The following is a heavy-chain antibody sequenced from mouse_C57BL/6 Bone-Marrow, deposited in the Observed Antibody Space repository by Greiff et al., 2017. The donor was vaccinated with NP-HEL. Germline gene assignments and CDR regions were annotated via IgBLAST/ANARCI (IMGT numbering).Heavy chain of an antibody. D-gene: IGHD3-3*01. CDR1: GFTFSSYA. J-gene: IGHJ1*03. Sequence: EVHLVESGEGLVKPGGSLKLSCAASGFTFSSYAMSWVRQTPEKRLEWVAYISSGGDYIYYADTVKGRFTISRDNARNTLYLQMSSLKSEDTAMYYCTRGWDWYFDVWGTGTTVTVSA. CDR3: TRGWDWYFDV. V-gene: IGHV5-9-1*02. CDR2: ISSGGDYI.